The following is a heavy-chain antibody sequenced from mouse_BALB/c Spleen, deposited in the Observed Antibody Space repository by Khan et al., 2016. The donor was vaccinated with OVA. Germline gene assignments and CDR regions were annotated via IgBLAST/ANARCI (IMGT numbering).Heavy chain of an antibody. V-gene: IGHV1S137*01. CDR1: GYTFTDFA. J-gene: IGHJ3*01. Sequence: QIQLVQSGAELVRPGVSVKISCKGSGYTFTDFAMHWVKQSHAKSLEWIGVISTYYGDTNYNQNFKGKATMTVDKSSSTAYMEPARLTSEDSAIYYCARGGGHYRFAYWGQGTLVTVSA. CDR3: ARGGGHYRFAY. CDR2: ISTYYGDT. D-gene: IGHD2-1*01.